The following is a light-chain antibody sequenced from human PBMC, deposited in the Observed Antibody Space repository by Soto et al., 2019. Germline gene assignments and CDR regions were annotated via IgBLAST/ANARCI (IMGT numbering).Light chain of an antibody. CDR2: AES. CDR3: QKYNSAPLT. CDR1: QGTSHY. Sequence: DIQMTQSPSSLSASVGDRVTITCRARQGTSHYLAWYQQQPGKVPKLLIYAESNLQSWVPSRFSGSGSGTDFTLTSSSLQPEDVATYYCQKYNSAPLTFGGGTKVEIK. J-gene: IGKJ4*01. V-gene: IGKV1-27*01.